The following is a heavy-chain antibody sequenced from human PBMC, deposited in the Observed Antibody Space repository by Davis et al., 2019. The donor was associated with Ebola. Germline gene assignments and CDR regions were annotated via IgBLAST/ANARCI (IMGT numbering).Heavy chain of an antibody. CDR2: ISAYNGNT. V-gene: IGHV1-18*01. J-gene: IGHJ4*02. Sequence: ASVKVSCKASGYTFTSYGISWVRQAPGQGLEWMGWISAYNGNTNYAQKLQGRVTMTTDTSTSTAYMELRSLRSDDTAVYYCARVWDIVVVVAATYPDYWGQGTLVTVSS. CDR1: GYTFTSYG. CDR3: ARVWDIVVVVAATYPDY. D-gene: IGHD2-15*01.